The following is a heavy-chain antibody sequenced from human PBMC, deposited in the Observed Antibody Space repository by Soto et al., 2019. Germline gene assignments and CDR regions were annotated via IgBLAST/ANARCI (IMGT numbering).Heavy chain of an antibody. J-gene: IGHJ4*02. Sequence: QVQLQESGPGLVKPSGTLSLTCAVSGGSISRSNWWSWVRQPPGKGLAWIGEIYNSGRTNYNPSRNGRITISVHKYKNQFCLKLSSVTAADTDVYYCESPNRSGAFFVYWGQGTLVTVSS. CDR1: GGSISRSNW. D-gene: IGHD6-19*01. V-gene: IGHV4-4*02. CDR2: IYNSGRT. CDR3: ESPNRSGAFFVY.